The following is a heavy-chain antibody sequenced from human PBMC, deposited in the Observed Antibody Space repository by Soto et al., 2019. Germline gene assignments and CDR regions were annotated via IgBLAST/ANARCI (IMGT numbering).Heavy chain of an antibody. Sequence: QVQLQESGPGLVKPSETLSLTCTVSGGSVSSGSYYWSWIRQPPGKGLEWIGYIYYSGSTNYNPSLKSRVTISVDTSKNQFSLKLSSVTAVDTAVYYCARVEDSAIGRFDPWGQGTLVTVSS. V-gene: IGHV4-61*01. CDR3: ARVEDSAIGRFDP. CDR1: GGSVSSGSYY. D-gene: IGHD2-21*01. CDR2: IYYSGST. J-gene: IGHJ5*02.